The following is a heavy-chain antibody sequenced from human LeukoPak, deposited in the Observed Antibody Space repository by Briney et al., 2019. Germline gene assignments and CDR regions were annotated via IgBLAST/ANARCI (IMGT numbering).Heavy chain of an antibody. CDR3: VRGGFIAAAGLFDS. J-gene: IGHJ4*02. CDR1: GDSVSSNSAA. CDR2: TYYRSKWYS. Sequence: SQTLSLTCAISGDSVSSNSAAWNWIRQSSARGLEWLGRTYYRSKWYSDYAVSVKSRITINSDTSKNQFSLQLNSVTPEDTAVYYCVRGGFIAAAGLFDSWGQGTLVTVSS. D-gene: IGHD6-13*01. V-gene: IGHV6-1*01.